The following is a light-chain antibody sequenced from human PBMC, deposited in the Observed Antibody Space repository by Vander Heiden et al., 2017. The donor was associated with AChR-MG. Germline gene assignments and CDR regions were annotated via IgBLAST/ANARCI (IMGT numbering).Light chain of an antibody. CDR3: ATWDDSLTAYF. J-gene: IGLJ1*01. CDR1: SSNIGSNS. V-gene: IGLV1-44*01. Sequence: QSVLAQPPSASGTPGQRVTVSCSGSSSNIGSNSVNWYQQVPGRAPKLLIHSDDHRPSGVPDRFSGSRSGTSAFLAITGLQSEDEAVYYCATWDDSLTAYFFGPGTTVTGL. CDR2: SDD.